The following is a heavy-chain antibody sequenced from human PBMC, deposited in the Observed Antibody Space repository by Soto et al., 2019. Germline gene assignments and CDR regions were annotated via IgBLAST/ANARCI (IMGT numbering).Heavy chain of an antibody. Sequence: PSETLSLTCTVSGGSISSYYWSLIRQPPGKGLEWLGYIYYSGRNTYNPSLKIRFTISVYTYKNQLSLKLSYVTAANTAVYYCAMGVDSAYLEYGRQGTMVTVSS. V-gene: IGHV4-59*01. CDR3: AMGVDSAYLEY. CDR2: IYYSGRN. D-gene: IGHD3-3*01. J-gene: IGHJ4*02. CDR1: GGSISSYY.